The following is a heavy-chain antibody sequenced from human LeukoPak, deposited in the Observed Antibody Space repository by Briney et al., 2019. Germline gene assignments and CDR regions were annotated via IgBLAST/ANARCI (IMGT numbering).Heavy chain of an antibody. D-gene: IGHD6-19*01. CDR1: GGSISSYY. CDR3: ARGIIAVAGVFDP. V-gene: IGHV4-59*01. J-gene: IGHJ5*02. CDR2: IYYSGST. Sequence: SETLSLTCTVSGGSISSYYWSWIRQPPGKGLEWIGYIYYSGSTSYNPSLKSRVTISVDTSKNQFSLKLSSVTAADTAVYYCARGIIAVAGVFDPWGQGTLVTVSS.